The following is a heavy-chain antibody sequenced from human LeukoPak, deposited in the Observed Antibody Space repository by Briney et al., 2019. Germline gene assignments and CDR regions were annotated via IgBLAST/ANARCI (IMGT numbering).Heavy chain of an antibody. V-gene: IGHV4-61*02. J-gene: IGHJ6*02. CDR2: IYASGST. D-gene: IGHD6-13*01. CDR3: ARDGGRIAAAGHYYYYGMDV. CDR1: GGSISIGSYY. Sequence: SETLSLTCTVSGGSISIGSYYWSWIRQPAGKAPEWIGRIYASGSTNYNPSLKSRVTISVDTSKNQFSLKLSSVTAADTAVYYCARDGGRIAAAGHYYYYGMDVWGQGTTVTVSS.